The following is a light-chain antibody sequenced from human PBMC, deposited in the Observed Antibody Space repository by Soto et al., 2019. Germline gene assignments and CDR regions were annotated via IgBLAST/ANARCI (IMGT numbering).Light chain of an antibody. CDR1: QSVSSN. CDR3: QQYNNWPFT. J-gene: IGKJ3*01. Sequence: EIVMTQSPATLSVSPGERATLSCRASQSVSSNLAWYQQKPGQAPRLLIYGASIRATGNPARFSGSGSGTEFTLTISSLQSEDFAVYYCQQYNNWPFTFGPGTKVDIK. CDR2: GAS. V-gene: IGKV3D-15*01.